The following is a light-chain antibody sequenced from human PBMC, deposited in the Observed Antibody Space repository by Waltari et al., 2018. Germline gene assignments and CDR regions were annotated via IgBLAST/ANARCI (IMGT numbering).Light chain of an antibody. CDR1: QSITKKF. CDR3: QQYGSSVMYT. CDR2: GAS. Sequence: VLTQSTGTLSLSPGESATLACRASQSITKKFFAWYQQKPGQAPRLLIYGASSRAAGIPDRFSGSGSGTDFTLTISRLEPEDSAVYYCQQYGSSVMYTFGQGTKLEIK. J-gene: IGKJ2*01. V-gene: IGKV3-20*01.